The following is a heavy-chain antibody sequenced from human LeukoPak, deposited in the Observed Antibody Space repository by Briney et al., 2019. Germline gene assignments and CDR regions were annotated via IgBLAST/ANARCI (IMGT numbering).Heavy chain of an antibody. V-gene: IGHV4-39*01. J-gene: IGHJ4*02. Sequence: SETLSLTCTVSGGSFSSSSYYWGWIRQPPGKGLEWIGSIYYSGSTYYNPSLKSRVTISVDTSKNQFSLKLSSVTAADTAVYYCASYYYGSGSYFYWGQGTLVTVSS. CDR2: IYYSGST. CDR1: GGSFSSSSYY. CDR3: ASYYYGSGSYFY. D-gene: IGHD3-10*01.